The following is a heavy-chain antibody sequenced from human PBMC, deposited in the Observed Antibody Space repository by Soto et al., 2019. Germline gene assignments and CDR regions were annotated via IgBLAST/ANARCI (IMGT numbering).Heavy chain of an antibody. J-gene: IGHJ6*02. Sequence: QVQLVQSGAEVKKPGSSVKVSCKASGGTFSSYAISWVRQAPGQGLEWMGGIIPIFGTANYAQKFQGRVTITADESTSTAYMELSSLRSEDTAVYYCARGAYCSGGSCSARPYYYYYGMDVWGQGTTVTVSS. CDR2: IIPIFGTA. CDR1: GGTFSSYA. V-gene: IGHV1-69*01. CDR3: ARGAYCSGGSCSARPYYYYYGMDV. D-gene: IGHD2-15*01.